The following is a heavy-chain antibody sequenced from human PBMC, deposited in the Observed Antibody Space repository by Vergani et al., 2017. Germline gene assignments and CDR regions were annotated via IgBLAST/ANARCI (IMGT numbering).Heavy chain of an antibody. CDR1: GYSISSGYY. J-gene: IGHJ4*02. D-gene: IGHD2-2*01. CDR3: ARHRGYCSSTSCYPGYFDY. V-gene: IGHV4-38-2*01. Sequence: QVQLQESGPGLVKPSETLSLTCAVSGYSISSGYYWGWIRQPPGKGLEWIGSIYHSGSTYYNPSLMSRVTISVDTSKNQFSLKLSSVTAADTAVYYCARHRGYCSSTSCYPGYFDYWGQGTLVTVSS. CDR2: IYHSGST.